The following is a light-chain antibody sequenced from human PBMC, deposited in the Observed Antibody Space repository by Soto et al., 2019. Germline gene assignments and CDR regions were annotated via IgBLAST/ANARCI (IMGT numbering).Light chain of an antibody. CDR1: QSVTSN. V-gene: IGKV3-11*01. Sequence: EIVLTQSPATLSLSPGDRATLSCRASQSVTSNLAWFQQKPGQALRLLIYDASNRATGIPARFSGSGSATAFTLTISSLEPEDFAVYYCQQRSNWPLTFGGGTKVEIK. CDR2: DAS. CDR3: QQRSNWPLT. J-gene: IGKJ4*01.